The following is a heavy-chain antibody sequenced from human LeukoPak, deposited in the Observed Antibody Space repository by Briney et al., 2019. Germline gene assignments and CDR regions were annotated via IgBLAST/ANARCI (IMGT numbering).Heavy chain of an antibody. CDR3: ARVLHRSAAAGTVYNWFDP. CDR2: ISAYNGNT. D-gene: IGHD6-13*01. V-gene: IGHV1-18*01. J-gene: IGHJ5*02. CDR1: GYTFTSYG. Sequence: GASVKVSCKASGYTFTSYGISWVRQAPGQGLEWVGWISAYNGNTNYAQKLQGRVTMTTDTSTSTAYMELRSLRSDDTAVYYCARVLHRSAAAGTVYNWFDPWGQGTLVTVSS.